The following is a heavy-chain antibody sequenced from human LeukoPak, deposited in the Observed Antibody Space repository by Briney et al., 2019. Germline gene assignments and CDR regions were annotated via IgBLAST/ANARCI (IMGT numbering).Heavy chain of an antibody. CDR3: AKGGFLVTGIGFDI. V-gene: IGHV3-30*02. CDR2: IRYDGSNK. CDR1: GFTFSSYG. D-gene: IGHD2/OR15-2a*01. Sequence: GGSLRLSCAASGFTFSSYGMHWVRQAPGKGLEWVAFIRYDGSNKYYADSVKGRFTISRDNSKNTLYLQMNSLRAEDTAVYYCAKGGFLVTGIGFDIWGQGTMVTVSS. J-gene: IGHJ3*02.